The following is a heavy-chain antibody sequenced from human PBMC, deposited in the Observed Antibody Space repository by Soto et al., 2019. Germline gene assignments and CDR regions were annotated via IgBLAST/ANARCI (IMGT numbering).Heavy chain of an antibody. CDR2: IYHSGST. CDR3: ARGLSTLSPLAY. V-gene: IGHV4-4*02. J-gene: IGHJ4*02. Sequence: QVQLQESGPGLVKPSGTLSLTCAVSGGSISSTNWWSWVRQPPGKGLEWIGEIYHSGSTNYNPSLKSRVPISVDKSKNQFSLQLSSVTAAHTAVYYCARGLSTLSPLAYWGQGTLVTVSS. CDR1: GGSISSTNW. D-gene: IGHD3-16*02.